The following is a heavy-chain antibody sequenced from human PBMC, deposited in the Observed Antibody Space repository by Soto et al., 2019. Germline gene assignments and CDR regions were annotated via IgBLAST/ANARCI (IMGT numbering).Heavy chain of an antibody. D-gene: IGHD2-2*01. CDR2: IFHSGST. Sequence: PSETLSLTCAVSGGSISSGNWWSWVRQPPGKGLDWIGEIFHSGSTNYNPSLKSRVTISVDKSKSHFSLKLSSVTAADTAVYYCARILGSAKDAFDIWGQGTMVTVSS. V-gene: IGHV4-4*02. J-gene: IGHJ3*02. CDR1: GGSISSGNW. CDR3: ARILGSAKDAFDI.